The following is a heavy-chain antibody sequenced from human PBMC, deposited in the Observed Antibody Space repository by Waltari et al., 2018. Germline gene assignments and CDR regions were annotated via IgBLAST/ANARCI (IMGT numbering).Heavy chain of an antibody. Sequence: EVQLVESGVGLVQPGGSLRLSCAASGFPFRCYAISWLSQAPGKGLEWVSAISGSGGSTYYADSVKGRFTISRDNSKNTLYLQMNSLRAEDTAVYYCAKRREGVAWRYFDYWGQGTLVTVSS. CDR3: AKRREGVAWRYFDY. V-gene: IGHV3-23*04. CDR1: GFPFRCYA. D-gene: IGHD1-1*01. CDR2: ISGSGGST. J-gene: IGHJ4*02.